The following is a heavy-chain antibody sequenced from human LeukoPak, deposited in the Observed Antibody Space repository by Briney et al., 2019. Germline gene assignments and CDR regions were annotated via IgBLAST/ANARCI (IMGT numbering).Heavy chain of an antibody. V-gene: IGHV3-64*01. CDR1: GFTFSSYA. Sequence: GGSLRLSCAASGFTFSSYAMHWVRQAPGKGLEYVSAISSNGGSTYYANSVKGRFTISRDNSKNTLYLQMGSLRAEDMAVYYCARGGSTSRKTRYFDYWGQGTLVTVSS. D-gene: IGHD2-2*01. CDR2: ISSNGGST. J-gene: IGHJ4*02. CDR3: ARGGSTSRKTRYFDY.